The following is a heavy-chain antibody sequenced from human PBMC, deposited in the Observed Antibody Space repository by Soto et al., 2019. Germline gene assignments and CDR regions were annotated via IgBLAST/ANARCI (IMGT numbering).Heavy chain of an antibody. V-gene: IGHV3-21*01. CDR3: ARGYTGYCSGGTCYWFVP. J-gene: IGHJ5*02. CDR2: ISSSASHI. D-gene: IGHD2-15*01. Sequence: EVQLVEPGGGLVKPGGSLRLSCAASGFSFSSYSMNWVRQAPGKGLEWVSSISSSASHINYADSVKGRFTISGDNAKKSLYLPMSSLRAEDTAVYYCARGYTGYCSGGTCYWFVPWGQGTLVTVSS. CDR1: GFSFSSYS.